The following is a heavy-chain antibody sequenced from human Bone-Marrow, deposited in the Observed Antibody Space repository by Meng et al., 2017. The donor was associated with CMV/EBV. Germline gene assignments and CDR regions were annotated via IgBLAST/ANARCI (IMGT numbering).Heavy chain of an antibody. D-gene: IGHD6-19*01. CDR2: INWDGGST. V-gene: IGHV3-20*04. CDR3: AKDLPTQWLVGGDAFDI. Sequence: GGSLRLSCAASGFTFNDYGMSWVRRAPGKGLEWVSGINWDGGSTGYADSVKGRFTISRDNAKNSLYLQMNSLRAEDTALYYCAKDLPTQWLVGGDAFDIWGQGTMVTVSS. CDR1: GFTFNDYG. J-gene: IGHJ3*02.